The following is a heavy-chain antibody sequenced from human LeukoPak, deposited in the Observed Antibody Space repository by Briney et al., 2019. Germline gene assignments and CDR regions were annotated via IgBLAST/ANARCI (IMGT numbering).Heavy chain of an antibody. J-gene: IGHJ3*02. D-gene: IGHD6-6*01. V-gene: IGHV3-23*01. CDR1: GFTFSSYA. Sequence: GGSLRLSCAASGFTFSSYAMSWVRQAPGKGLEWVSAMSGSGGSTYYADSVKGRFTISRDNSKNTLYLQMNSLRAEDTAVYYCAKLRRIAAPGGDAFAIWGQGTMVTVSS. CDR2: MSGSGGST. CDR3: AKLRRIAAPGGDAFAI.